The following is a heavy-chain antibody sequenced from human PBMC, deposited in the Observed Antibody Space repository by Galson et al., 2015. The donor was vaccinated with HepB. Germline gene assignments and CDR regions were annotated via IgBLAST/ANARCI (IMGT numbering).Heavy chain of an antibody. CDR3: ARDVRITIFGVVTPGGMDV. D-gene: IGHD3-3*01. Sequence: SLRLSCAASGFTFSSYWMSWVRQAPGKGLEWVANIKQDGSEKYYVDSVKGRFTISRDNAKNSLYLQVNSLRAEDTAVYYCARDVRITIFGVVTPGGMDVWGQGTTVTVSS. CDR1: GFTFSSYW. J-gene: IGHJ6*02. V-gene: IGHV3-7*01. CDR2: IKQDGSEK.